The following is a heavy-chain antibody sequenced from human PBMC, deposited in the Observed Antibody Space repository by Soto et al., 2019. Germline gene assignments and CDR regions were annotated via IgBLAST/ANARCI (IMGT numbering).Heavy chain of an antibody. J-gene: IGHJ4*02. CDR2: IKPDGNEK. CDR3: ARENYFDY. CDR1: GFTFSSYW. V-gene: IGHV3-7*01. Sequence: GGSLRLSCAASGFTFSSYWMGWVRQAPARGLEWVANIKPDGNEKYYVDSVKGRFTISRDNAKNSLYLQMNSLTAEDTAIYYCARENYFDYWGQGTLVTVSS.